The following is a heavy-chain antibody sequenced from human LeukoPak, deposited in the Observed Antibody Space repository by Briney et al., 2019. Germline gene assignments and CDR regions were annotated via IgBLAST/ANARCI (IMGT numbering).Heavy chain of an antibody. CDR3: ARESGSRGDFDY. CDR2: IWYDGTRE. Sequence: GRSLRLSCAASGFTFSSYDMHWVRQAPGKGLEWVALIWYDGTREYYADSVKGRFTISRDNAKNTLYLQMNSLRVEDTAVYYCARESGSRGDFDYWGQGTLVTVSS. D-gene: IGHD1-26*01. J-gene: IGHJ4*02. CDR1: GFTFSSYD. V-gene: IGHV3-33*01.